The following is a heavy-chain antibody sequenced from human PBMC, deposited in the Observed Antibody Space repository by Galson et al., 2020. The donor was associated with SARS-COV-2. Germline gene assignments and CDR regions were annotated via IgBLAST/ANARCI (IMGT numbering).Heavy chain of an antibody. CDR1: GYTFTGYY. CDR3: ARDSEPFDTMVRGVIGPYNWFDP. V-gene: IGHV1-2*02. D-gene: IGHD3-10*01. CDR2: INPNSGGT. J-gene: IGHJ5*02. Sequence: ASVKVSCKASGYTFTGYYMHWVRQAPGQGLEWMGWINPNSGGTNYAQKFQGRVTMTRDTSISTAYMELSRLRSDDTAVYYCARDSEPFDTMVRGVIGPYNWFDPWGQGTLVTVSS.